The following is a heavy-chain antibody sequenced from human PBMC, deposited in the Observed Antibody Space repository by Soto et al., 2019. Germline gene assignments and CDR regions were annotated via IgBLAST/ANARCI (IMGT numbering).Heavy chain of an antibody. CDR1: GGTFSSYA. J-gene: IGHJ4*02. D-gene: IGHD5-18*01. CDR3: ATPGSGLYSYGSYFDY. V-gene: IGHV1-69*13. Sequence: ASVKVSCKASGGTFSSYAISWVRQAPGQGLEWMGGIIPIFGTANYAQKFQGRVTITADESTSTAYMELSSLRSEDTAVYYCATPGSGLYSYGSYFDYWGQGTLVNVSS. CDR2: IIPIFGTA.